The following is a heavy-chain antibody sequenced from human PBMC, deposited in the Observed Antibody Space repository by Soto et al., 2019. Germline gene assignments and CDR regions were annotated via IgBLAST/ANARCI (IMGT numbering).Heavy chain of an antibody. CDR2: IIPIFGTA. D-gene: IGHD2-8*01. Sequence: QVQLVQSGAEVKTPGSSVKVSCKASGGTFSSYAISWVRQAPGQGREWMGGIIPIFGTANYAQKFQGRVTITADESKRTAYMALSSLRSEDTAVYYCALNCRMVYATWVDYGGQGTLVTVSS. CDR3: ALNCRMVYATWVDY. J-gene: IGHJ4*02. V-gene: IGHV1-69*01. CDR1: GGTFSSYA.